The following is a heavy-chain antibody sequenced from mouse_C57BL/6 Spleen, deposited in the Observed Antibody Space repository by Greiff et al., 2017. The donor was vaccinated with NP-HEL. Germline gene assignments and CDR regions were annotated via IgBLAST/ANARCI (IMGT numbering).Heavy chain of an antibody. CDR2: IHPNSGST. V-gene: IGHV1-64*01. CDR1: GYTFTSYW. D-gene: IGHD1-1*01. J-gene: IGHJ4*01. CDR3: ARYYGSSYSAMDY. Sequence: QVHVKQPGAELVKPGASVKLSCKASGYTFTSYWMHWVKQRPGQGLEWIGMIHPNSGSTNYNEKFKSKATLTVDKSSSTAYMQLSSLTSEDSAVYYCARYYGSSYSAMDYWGQGTSVTVSS.